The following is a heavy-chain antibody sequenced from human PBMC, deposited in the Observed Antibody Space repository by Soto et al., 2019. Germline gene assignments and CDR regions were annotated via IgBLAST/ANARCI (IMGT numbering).Heavy chain of an antibody. V-gene: IGHV1-69*13. Sequence: SVKVSCKASGGTFSSYAISWVRQAPGQGLEWMGGIIPIFGTANYAQKFQGRVTITADESTSTAYMELSSLRSEDTAVYYCASSPWSYYYDSSGYSDPNWFDPWGQGPLVTVPS. CDR3: ASSPWSYYYDSSGYSDPNWFDP. D-gene: IGHD3-22*01. CDR1: GGTFSSYA. CDR2: IIPIFGTA. J-gene: IGHJ5*02.